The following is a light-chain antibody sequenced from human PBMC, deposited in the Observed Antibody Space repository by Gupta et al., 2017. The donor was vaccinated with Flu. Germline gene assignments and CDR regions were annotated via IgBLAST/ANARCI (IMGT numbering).Light chain of an antibody. CDR3: QQYGSSPST. V-gene: IGKV3-20*01. J-gene: IGKJ1*01. Sequence: EVVLTQSPGTLSLSPGERATLSCRASQSVGSSYLAWYQQKPGQAPRLLIYGASSRATGIPARFSGTGSGTDLTLTISRLEPEDFAVYYCQQYGSSPSTFGQGTKVEIK. CDR2: GAS. CDR1: QSVGSSY.